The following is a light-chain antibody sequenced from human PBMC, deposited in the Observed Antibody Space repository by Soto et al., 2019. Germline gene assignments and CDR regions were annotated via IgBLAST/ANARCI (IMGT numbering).Light chain of an antibody. CDR1: QSISSRY. V-gene: IGKV3-20*01. J-gene: IGKJ5*01. CDR2: DAS. CDR3: QHYGSSPLAIT. Sequence: EIVLTQSPGTLSLSPGERATLSCRASQSISSRYLAWYQQKPGRAPRLLIYDASNRATGTPDRFRGSGSGTDFTLTISRLEPEDFAVFYCQHYGSSPLAITFGQGTRLEIK.